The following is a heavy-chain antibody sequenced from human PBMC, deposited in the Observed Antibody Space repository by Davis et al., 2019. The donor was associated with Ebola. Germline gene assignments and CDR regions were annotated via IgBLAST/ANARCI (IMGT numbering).Heavy chain of an antibody. V-gene: IGHV4-34*01. J-gene: IGHJ6*03. CDR3: ARGGWGYMDV. CDR1: GGSFSGYY. Sequence: MPSETLSLTCAVYGGSFSGYYWNWIRQPPGKGLEWIGEINHGGSTNYNPSLKSRVTISEDTSKNQFSLKLSSLTAADTAVYYCARGGWGYMDVWGKGTTVTVSS. CDR2: INHGGST. D-gene: IGHD1-26*01.